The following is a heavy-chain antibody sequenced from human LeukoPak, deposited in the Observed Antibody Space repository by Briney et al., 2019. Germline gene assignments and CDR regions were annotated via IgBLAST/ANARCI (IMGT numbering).Heavy chain of an antibody. D-gene: IGHD4-17*01. Sequence: GGSLRLSCAASGFTFSSYSMNWVRQAPGKGLEWVSSISSSSSYIYYADSVKGRFTISRDNAKNSLFLQMNSLRAEETAVYYCARGPNTDYGRRYYYYMDVWGKGTTVTVSS. CDR1: GFTFSSYS. V-gene: IGHV3-21*01. J-gene: IGHJ6*03. CDR2: ISSSSSYI. CDR3: ARGPNTDYGRRYYYYMDV.